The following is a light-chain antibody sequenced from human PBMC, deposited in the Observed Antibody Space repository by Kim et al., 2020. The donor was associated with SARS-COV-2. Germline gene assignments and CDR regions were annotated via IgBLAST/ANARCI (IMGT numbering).Light chain of an antibody. CDR2: DAS. CDR1: QSVSSY. V-gene: IGKV3-11*01. CDR3: QQRSNWPPYG. J-gene: IGKJ2*03. Sequence: WSPGERATLTCRASQSVSSYLAWYKQKPGQAPRRLIYDASNRATGIPARLSGSGSGTDFTLTISSLEPEDFAVYYCQQRSNWPPYGFGQGTKLEI.